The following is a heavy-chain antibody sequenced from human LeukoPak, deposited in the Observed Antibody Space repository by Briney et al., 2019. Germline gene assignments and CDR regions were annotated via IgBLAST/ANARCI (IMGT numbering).Heavy chain of an antibody. J-gene: IGHJ4*02. D-gene: IGHD1-26*01. Sequence: GGSLRLSCAASGFDFSIYRMNWVRQAPGKGLEWVSYIHLSGTPTHYAEVVKGRFSISRDNAKNSLYLQMDNLRAEDTAVYYCARVQNEWQLLPGFDYWGQGTLVTVSS. CDR3: ARVQNEWQLLPGFDY. CDR2: IHLSGTPT. V-gene: IGHV3-48*04. CDR1: GFDFSIYR.